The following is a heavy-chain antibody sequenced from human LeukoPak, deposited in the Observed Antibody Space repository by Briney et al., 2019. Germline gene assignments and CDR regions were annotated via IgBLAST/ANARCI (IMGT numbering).Heavy chain of an antibody. CDR3: ARVVGYCSGGSCYSNWFDP. V-gene: IGHV4-59*01. D-gene: IGHD2-15*01. Sequence: SETLSLTCTVSGGSISSYYWSWIRQPPGKGLEWIGYIYYSGSTNYNPSLKSRVTISVDTSKNQFSLKLSSVTAADTAVYYCARVVGYCSGGSCYSNWFDPWGQGTLVTVSS. J-gene: IGHJ5*02. CDR1: GGSISSYY. CDR2: IYYSGST.